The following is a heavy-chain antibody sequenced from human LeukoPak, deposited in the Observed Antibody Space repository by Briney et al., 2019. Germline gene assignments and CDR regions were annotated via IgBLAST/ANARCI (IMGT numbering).Heavy chain of an antibody. CDR2: ISGSGGST. D-gene: IGHD3-10*01. CDR1: GFTFNNYA. V-gene: IGHV3-23*01. CDR3: GKEDPMDYYGSGIDY. J-gene: IGHJ4*02. Sequence: GGSLRLSCAASGFTFNNYAMSWVRQAPGKGLEWVSVISGSGGSTYYADSVKGRFTISRDNSKNTLYLQMNSLRAEDTAVYYCGKEDPMDYYGSGIDYWGQGTLVTVSS.